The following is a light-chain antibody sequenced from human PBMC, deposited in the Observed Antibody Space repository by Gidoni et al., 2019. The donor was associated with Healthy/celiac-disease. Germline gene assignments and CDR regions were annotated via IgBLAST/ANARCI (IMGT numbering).Light chain of an antibody. J-gene: IGKJ3*01. CDR2: DAS. V-gene: IGKV1-33*01. CDR1: QDISNY. Sequence: DIQMTQSPSSLSASVGDRVTITCQASQDISNYLNWYQQKPEKAPKLLIYDASNLETGVPSRFSGSGSGTDFTFTISSLQPEDIATYYCQQYDNLPLFTFGPXAKVDIK. CDR3: QQYDNLPLFT.